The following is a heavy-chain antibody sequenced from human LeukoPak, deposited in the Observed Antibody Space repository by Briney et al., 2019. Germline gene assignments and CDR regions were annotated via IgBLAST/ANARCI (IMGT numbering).Heavy chain of an antibody. J-gene: IGHJ4*02. CDR2: INHSGST. CDR3: ARVGTFTKYYFDY. D-gene: IGHD3-3*01. CDR1: GGSFSGYY. V-gene: IGHV4-34*01. Sequence: SETLSLTCAVYGGSFSGYYWGWIRQPPGKGLEWIGEINHSGSTNYNPSLKSRVTISVDTSKNQFSLKLSSVTAADTAVYYCARVGTFTKYYFDYWGQGTLVTVSS.